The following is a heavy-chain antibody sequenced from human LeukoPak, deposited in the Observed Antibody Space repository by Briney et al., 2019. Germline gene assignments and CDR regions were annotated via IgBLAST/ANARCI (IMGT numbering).Heavy chain of an antibody. Sequence: GASVKVSCKASGYTFTGYYVHWVRQASGQGLEWMGWINPNSGGTNYAQKFQGRVTMTRDTSISTAYMELSRLRSDDTAVYYCARADSSSWPSWAYSSMGPYYWGQGTLVTVSS. CDR2: INPNSGGT. J-gene: IGHJ4*02. CDR1: GYTFTGYY. D-gene: IGHD6-13*01. CDR3: ARADSSSWPSWAYSSMGPYY. V-gene: IGHV1-2*02.